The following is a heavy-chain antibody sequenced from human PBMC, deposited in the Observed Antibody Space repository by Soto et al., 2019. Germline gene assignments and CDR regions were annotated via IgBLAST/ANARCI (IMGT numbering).Heavy chain of an antibody. V-gene: IGHV3-23*01. D-gene: IGHD2-15*01. CDR2: ISGSGGNST. CDR3: AKGGGSCCFDN. Sequence: EVQLLESGGGLVQPGGSLRLSCAASGFTFSTYAMSWVRQAPGKGLEWVSAISGSGGNSTFYGDSVKGRFTISRHNSKNTLYLQMNSLGAEDTAVYYCAKGGGSCCFDNWGQGTLVTVSS. CDR1: GFTFSTYA. J-gene: IGHJ4*02.